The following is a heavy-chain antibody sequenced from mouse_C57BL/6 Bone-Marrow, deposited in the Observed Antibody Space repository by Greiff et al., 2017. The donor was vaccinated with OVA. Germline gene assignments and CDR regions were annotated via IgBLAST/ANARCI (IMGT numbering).Heavy chain of an antibody. J-gene: IGHJ1*03. CDR3: VRQNLPRYWYVDV. CDR2: IRSKSNNYAP. CDR1: GFSFNTYA. Sequence: EVQGVESGGGLVQPKGSLKLSCAASGFSFNTYAMNWVRQAPGKGLEWVARIRSKSNNYAPYYAASVTDSFTISRDDAESMLYRQMNNLKTEDTAMYYCVRQNLPRYWYVDVWGTGTTVTVSS. V-gene: IGHV10-1*01.